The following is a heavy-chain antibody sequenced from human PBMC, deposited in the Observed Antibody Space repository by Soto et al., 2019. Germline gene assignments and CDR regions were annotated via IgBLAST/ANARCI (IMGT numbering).Heavy chain of an antibody. CDR3: ARDRYVGGFDP. J-gene: IGHJ5*02. Sequence: QVQLVESGGGVVQPGRSLRLSCAAPGFTFSSYAMHWVRQAPGKGLEWVAVISYDGSNKYYADSVKGRFTISRDNSKNTLYLQMNSLRAEDTAVYYCARDRYVGGFDPWGQGTLVTVSS. CDR2: ISYDGSNK. V-gene: IGHV3-30-3*01. CDR1: GFTFSSYA. D-gene: IGHD1-26*01.